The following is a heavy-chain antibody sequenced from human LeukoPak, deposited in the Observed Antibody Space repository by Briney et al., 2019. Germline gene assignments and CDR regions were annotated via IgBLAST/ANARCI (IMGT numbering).Heavy chain of an antibody. D-gene: IGHD2-15*01. CDR1: GFTFSNYA. J-gene: IGHJ6*02. CDR3: AKGAFYCSGGYCYYGMDV. V-gene: IGHV3-23*01. CDR2: ISDCGTSS. Sequence: GGSLRLSCAVSGFTFSNYAMNWVRQAPGKGLEWVSGISDCGTSSYYANSVTGRFTISRDNSKNTLYLQMNSLRAEDTAVYYCAKGAFYCSGGYCYYGMDVWGQGTTVTVSS.